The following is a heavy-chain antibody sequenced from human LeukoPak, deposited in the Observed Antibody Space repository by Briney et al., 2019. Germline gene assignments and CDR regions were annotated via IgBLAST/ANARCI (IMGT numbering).Heavy chain of an antibody. D-gene: IGHD3-10*01. J-gene: IGHJ4*02. V-gene: IGHV3-30*03. CDR2: ISYDGSNK. CDR3: ARVRKATRGEDY. Sequence: GGSLRLSCAASGFTFSSYGMHWVRQAPGKGLEWVAVISYDGSNKYYADSVKGRFTISRDNAKNSLYLQMNSLRAEDTAVYYCARVRKATRGEDYWGQGTLVTVSS. CDR1: GFTFSSYG.